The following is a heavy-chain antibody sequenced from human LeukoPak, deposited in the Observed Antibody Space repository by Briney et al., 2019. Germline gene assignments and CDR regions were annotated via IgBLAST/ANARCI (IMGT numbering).Heavy chain of an antibody. Sequence: SQTLSLTCTVSGGSISSGDYYWSWIRQPPGKGLEWIGYIYCSGSTYYNPSLKSRVTISVDTSKNQFSLKLSSVTAADTAVYYCASPGPPRGYSYGPPTNWGQGTLVTVSS. J-gene: IGHJ4*02. CDR3: ASPGPPRGYSYGPPTN. CDR1: GGSISSGDYY. D-gene: IGHD5-18*01. CDR2: IYCSGST. V-gene: IGHV4-30-4*01.